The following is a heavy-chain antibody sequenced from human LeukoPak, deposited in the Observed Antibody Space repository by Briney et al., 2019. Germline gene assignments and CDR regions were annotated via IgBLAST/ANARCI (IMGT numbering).Heavy chain of an antibody. D-gene: IGHD6-25*01. J-gene: IGHJ6*03. CDR1: GFTFTDYS. CDR3: ARDGSGFYYYYYMDV. V-gene: IGHV3-21*06. Sequence: GGSLRLSCAASGFTFTDYSMTWVRQAPGKGLEWVASISTVSTYTFYSDSMKGRCSITRDNAKNMLHLQMSSLSAEDTAVYYCARDGSGFYYYYYMDVWGSGTTVAVSS. CDR2: ISTVSTYT.